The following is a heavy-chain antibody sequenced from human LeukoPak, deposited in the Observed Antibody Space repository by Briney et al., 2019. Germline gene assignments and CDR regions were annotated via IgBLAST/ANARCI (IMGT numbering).Heavy chain of an antibody. CDR2: IYTSGST. CDR3: AAGPPFEY. Sequence: SQTLSLTCTVSGGSISSDSYFWSWIRQPAGKGLEWIGRIYTSGSTNYNPSLKSRVTISLDTSKNQFSLNLSSVTAADTAVYYCAAGPPFEYWGQGTLVTVSS. CDR1: GGSISSDSYF. V-gene: IGHV4-61*02. J-gene: IGHJ4*02.